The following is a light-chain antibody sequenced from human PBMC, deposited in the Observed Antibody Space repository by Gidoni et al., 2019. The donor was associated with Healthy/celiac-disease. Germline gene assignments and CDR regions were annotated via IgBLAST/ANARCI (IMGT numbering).Light chain of an antibody. V-gene: IGKV3-20*01. CDR1: QIVSSNY. Sequence: EIVLAQSPGTLSLSPGERATLSCRASQIVSSNYLAWYQQKPGPAPRLLIYSVSSRATSIPGRISGSGSRTDFTLSCNRLEPEDVAEYYCHHYGNTPFTFGQGTKLEIK. J-gene: IGKJ2*01. CDR3: HHYGNTPFT. CDR2: SVS.